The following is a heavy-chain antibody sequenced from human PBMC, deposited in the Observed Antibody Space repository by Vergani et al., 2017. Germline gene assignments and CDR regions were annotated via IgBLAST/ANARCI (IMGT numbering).Heavy chain of an antibody. Sequence: EVQLVQSGAEVKKPGESLKISCQGSGYSITNYWIAWVRQGPGKGLEWMGIIYAGDSDVRYSPSFQGQVAMSVDKSLSTAYLQWSSLKASDTATYFCANGGHGSENGGALQLWGQGTNITVSS. J-gene: IGHJ3*01. CDR1: GYSITNYW. V-gene: IGHV5-51*03. CDR2: IYAGDSDV. D-gene: IGHD3-10*01. CDR3: ANGGHGSENGGALQL.